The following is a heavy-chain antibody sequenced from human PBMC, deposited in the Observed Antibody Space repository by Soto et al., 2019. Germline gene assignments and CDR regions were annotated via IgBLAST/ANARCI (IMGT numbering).Heavy chain of an antibody. D-gene: IGHD6-19*01. J-gene: IGHJ3*02. CDR1: GFTFDDYG. V-gene: IGHV3-20*01. CDR3: ARVYSSGSSGAFDI. Sequence: GGSLRLSCAASGFTFDDYGMSWVRQAPGKGLEWVSGINWNGGSTGYADSVKGRFTISRDNAKNSLYLQMNSLRAEDTALYHCARVYSSGSSGAFDIWGQGTMVTVSS. CDR2: INWNGGST.